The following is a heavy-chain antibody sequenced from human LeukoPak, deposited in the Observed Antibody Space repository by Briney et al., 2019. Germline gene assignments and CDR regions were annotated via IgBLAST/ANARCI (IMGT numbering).Heavy chain of an antibody. V-gene: IGHV4-4*07. J-gene: IGHJ4*02. Sequence: SETLSLTCTVSGGSISSNYWSWIRQPAGKGLEWIGRIHGSGNTNYNPSLKSRVTMSIDTSKNQFSLKLSSVTAADTAVYYCARDPNSALWGQGTLVTVSS. CDR3: ARDPNSAL. D-gene: IGHD4-23*01. CDR2: IHGSGNT. CDR1: GGSISSNY.